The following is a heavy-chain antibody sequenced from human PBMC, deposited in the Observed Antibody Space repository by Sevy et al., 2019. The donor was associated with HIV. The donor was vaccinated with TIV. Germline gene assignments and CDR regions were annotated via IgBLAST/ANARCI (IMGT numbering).Heavy chain of an antibody. V-gene: IGHV3-23*01. J-gene: IGHJ4*02. CDR3: AKDLDIVAVAAAIRLSY. CDR2: LSGTGGST. D-gene: IGHD2-2*01. Sequence: GGSLRLSCAASGFTFRNYAMSWARQAPGKGLEWVSALSGTGGSTYYADSVKGRFTISRDNAKNTLYLQMKSLRVEDTAVYYCAKDLDIVAVAAAIRLSYWGQGTLVTVSS. CDR1: GFTFRNYA.